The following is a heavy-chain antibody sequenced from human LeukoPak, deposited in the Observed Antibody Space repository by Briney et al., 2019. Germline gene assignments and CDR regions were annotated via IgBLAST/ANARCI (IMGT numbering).Heavy chain of an antibody. J-gene: IGHJ6*03. V-gene: IGHV3-7*01. Sequence: AGGSLRLSCAASGFTFSSYWMSWVRQAPGKGLEWVANIKQDGSEKYYVDSVKGRFTISRDNAKNSLYLQMNSLRAEDTAVYYCASSGAEYSSSSIWVYYYYYYVDVWGKGTTVTVSS. CDR2: IKQDGSEK. D-gene: IGHD6-6*01. CDR3: ASSGAEYSSSSIWVYYYYYYVDV. CDR1: GFTFSSYW.